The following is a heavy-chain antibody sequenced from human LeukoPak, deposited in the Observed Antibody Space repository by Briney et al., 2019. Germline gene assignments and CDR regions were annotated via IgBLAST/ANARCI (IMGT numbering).Heavy chain of an antibody. Sequence: GESLKISCKTSGYSFTSYWIGWVRQMPGKGLEWMGIIDPSDSETRYTPSFQGQVTISVDKSLTTAYLQWNSLKASDTAMYYCARQTAMGRSGDYWGQGTLVTVSS. J-gene: IGHJ4*02. CDR3: ARQTAMGRSGDY. V-gene: IGHV5-51*01. CDR2: IDPSDSET. D-gene: IGHD5-18*01. CDR1: GYSFTSYW.